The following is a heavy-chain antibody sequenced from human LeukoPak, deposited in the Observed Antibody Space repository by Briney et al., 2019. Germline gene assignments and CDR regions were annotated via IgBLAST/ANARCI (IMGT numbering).Heavy chain of an antibody. CDR2: MNHSGST. Sequence: SETLSLTCAVYGGSFSGYYWSWIRQPPGKGLEWIGEMNHSGSTNYNPSLKCRVTISVDTSKNQFSLKLSSVTAADTAVYYCARVGPNPPFDYWGQGTLVTVSS. D-gene: IGHD3-16*01. CDR3: ARVGPNPPFDY. CDR1: GGSFSGYY. V-gene: IGHV4-34*01. J-gene: IGHJ4*02.